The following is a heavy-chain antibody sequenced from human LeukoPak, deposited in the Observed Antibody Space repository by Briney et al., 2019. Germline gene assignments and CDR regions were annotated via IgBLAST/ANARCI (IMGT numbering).Heavy chain of an antibody. V-gene: IGHV3-7*01. J-gene: IGHJ4*02. CDR2: IKEDGSVN. CDR1: GFTFSTYW. D-gene: IGHD4-23*01. Sequence: GGSLRLSCAASGFTFSTYWMSWVRQASGKGLEWVANIKEDGSVNAYVDSVKGRFTISRDNAKNSLDLQMHSLRVENAAVYYCARLSTVVTFDYWGQGTLVTVSP. CDR3: ARLSTVVTFDY.